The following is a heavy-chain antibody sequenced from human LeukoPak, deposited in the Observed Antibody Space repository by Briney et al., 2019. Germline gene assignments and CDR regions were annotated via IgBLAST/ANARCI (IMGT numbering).Heavy chain of an antibody. CDR2: IYYSGST. Sequence: SETLSLTCTVSGDSIRSSPYYWGWIRQPPGKGLEWIGSIYYSGSTYYNPSLKSRVTISVDTSKNQFSLKVRSVTAADTAVYYCAKPRTRLAWFDPWGQGTLVTVSS. CDR1: GDSIRSSPYY. J-gene: IGHJ5*02. V-gene: IGHV4-39*01. CDR3: AKPRTRLAWFDP. D-gene: IGHD6-19*01.